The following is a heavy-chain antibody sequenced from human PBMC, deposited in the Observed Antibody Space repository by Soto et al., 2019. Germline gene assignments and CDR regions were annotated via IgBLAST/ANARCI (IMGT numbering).Heavy chain of an antibody. V-gene: IGHV3-23*01. Sequence: EVQLLESGGGLVQPGGSLRLSCAASGFTFSSYAMSWVRKAPGKGLEWVSAISGSGGSTYYADSVKGRFTISRDNSKNTLYLQMNSLRAEDTAVYYCAKDPEAYGSGSSYYFEYWGQGTLVTVSS. D-gene: IGHD3-10*01. J-gene: IGHJ4*02. CDR3: AKDPEAYGSGSSYYFEY. CDR1: GFTFSSYA. CDR2: ISGSGGST.